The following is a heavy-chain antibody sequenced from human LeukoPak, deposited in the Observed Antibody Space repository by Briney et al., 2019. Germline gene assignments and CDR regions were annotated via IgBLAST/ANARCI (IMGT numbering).Heavy chain of an antibody. CDR2: IIPIFGTA. Sequence: GASVKVSRKASVGTFSSYAISWVRQAPGQGLEWMGGIIPIFGTANYAQKFQGRVTITADESTSTAYMELSSLRSEDTAVYYCARLHRYCSGSSCFSDAFDIWGQGAMVTVSS. D-gene: IGHD2-15*01. V-gene: IGHV1-69*13. CDR1: VGTFSSYA. J-gene: IGHJ3*02. CDR3: ARLHRYCSGSSCFSDAFDI.